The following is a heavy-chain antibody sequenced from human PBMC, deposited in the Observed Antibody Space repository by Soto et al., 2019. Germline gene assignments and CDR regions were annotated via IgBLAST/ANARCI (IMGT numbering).Heavy chain of an antibody. Sequence: GGSLRLSCAASGFTFSSYAMSWVRQAPGKGLEWVSAISGSGGSTYYADSVKGRFTISRDNSKNTLYLQMNSLRAEDTAVYYCAKDWTLIWGHLGELSSSFDYWGQGTLVTVSS. CDR1: GFTFSSYA. CDR2: ISGSGGST. CDR3: AKDWTLIWGHLGELSSSFDY. D-gene: IGHD3-16*02. J-gene: IGHJ4*02. V-gene: IGHV3-23*01.